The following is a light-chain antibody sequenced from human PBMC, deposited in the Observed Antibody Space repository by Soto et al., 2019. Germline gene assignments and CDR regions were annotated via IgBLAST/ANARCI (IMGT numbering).Light chain of an antibody. J-gene: IGKJ2*01. V-gene: IGKV3-15*01. CDR2: GAS. CDR3: QQYNNWPHT. Sequence: EIVMTQSPATLSVSPGETVTLSCRASQSVGSDLAWYPQKPGQAPSLLVYGASTRATGMPARFSGSGSGTEFTLTISSLQSEDFAVYYCQQYNNWPHTFGQGTKLEIK. CDR1: QSVGSD.